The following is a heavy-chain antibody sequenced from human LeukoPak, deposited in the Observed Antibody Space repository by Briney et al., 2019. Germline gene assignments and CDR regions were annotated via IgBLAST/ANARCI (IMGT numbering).Heavy chain of an antibody. CDR1: GYTFTSYG. Sequence: ASVKVSCKASGYTFTSYGISWVRQAPGQGLEWMGWISAYNGNTNYAQKPQGRVTMTTDTSTSTAYMELRSLRSDDTAVYYCARMEDFYGDYYFDYWGQGTLVTVSS. D-gene: IGHD4-17*01. CDR2: ISAYNGNT. V-gene: IGHV1-18*01. CDR3: ARMEDFYGDYYFDY. J-gene: IGHJ4*02.